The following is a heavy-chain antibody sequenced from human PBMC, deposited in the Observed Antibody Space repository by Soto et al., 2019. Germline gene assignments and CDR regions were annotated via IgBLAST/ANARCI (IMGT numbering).Heavy chain of an antibody. V-gene: IGHV1-18*01. J-gene: IGHJ6*02. CDR1: GYTFTSYG. Sequence: QVQLVQSGAEVKKPGASVKVSCKASGYTFTSYGIRWVRQAPGQGLEWMGWISAYNGNTNYAQKLQGRVTMTTDTSTSTAYMELRSLRSDEKAVYYCARTQAPRKDYYGMDVWVQWTTVTVSS. CDR3: ARTQAPRKDYYGMDV. CDR2: ISAYNGNT.